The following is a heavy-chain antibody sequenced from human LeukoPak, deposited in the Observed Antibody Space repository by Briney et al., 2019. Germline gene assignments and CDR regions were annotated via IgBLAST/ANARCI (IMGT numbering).Heavy chain of an antibody. CDR1: GGSFSGYY. J-gene: IGHJ6*02. V-gene: IGHV4-34*01. CDR3: ARAGYCSSTSCYYYGMDV. D-gene: IGHD2-2*01. Sequence: PSETLSLTCAVYGGSFSGYYGSWIRQPPGKGLEWIGEINHSGSTNYNPSLKSRVTISVDRSKDQFSLKLSSVTAADTAVYYCARAGYCSSTSCYYYGMDVWGQGTTVTVSS. CDR2: INHSGST.